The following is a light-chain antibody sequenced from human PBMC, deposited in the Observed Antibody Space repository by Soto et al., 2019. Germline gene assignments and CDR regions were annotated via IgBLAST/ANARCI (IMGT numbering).Light chain of an antibody. J-gene: IGKJ4*01. Sequence: IVLTQSPAILALSPGARAPLYCRPSQSVSSSYLAWYQHKPGQAPRLLIHGASSRVTGIPDRFSGSGSGTDFTLTITRLEPEDLAVYYCQQYQSLTFGGGTKVDIK. CDR1: QSVSSSY. CDR2: GAS. V-gene: IGKV3-20*01. CDR3: QQYQSLT.